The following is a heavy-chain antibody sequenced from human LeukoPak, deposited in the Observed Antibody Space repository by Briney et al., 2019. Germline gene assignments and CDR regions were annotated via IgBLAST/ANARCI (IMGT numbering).Heavy chain of an antibody. Sequence: GGSLRLSCAASGLTVSSNYMSWVRQAPGKGLEWVSLIYSSGSTYYADSVKGRFTISRDNSKNTLFLQMNSLTAEDTAMYYCTRTFLSGDGYKVGYFDYWGQGALVTVSS. CDR3: TRTFLSGDGYKVGYFDY. CDR2: IYSSGST. V-gene: IGHV3-53*01. CDR1: GLTVSSNY. J-gene: IGHJ4*02. D-gene: IGHD5-24*01.